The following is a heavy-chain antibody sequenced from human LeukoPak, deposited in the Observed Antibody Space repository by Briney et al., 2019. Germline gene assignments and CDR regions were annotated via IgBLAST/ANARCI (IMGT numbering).Heavy chain of an antibody. CDR3: ANLRYYYYGRDI. Sequence: PGGSLRLSCAASGFTFSSYAMSWVRQAPGKGLEWVSGIGSSDGSTDYADSAKGRFTISRDNSKRTLYLQLTSLRAEDTAIYYCANLRYYYYGRDIWGQGTTVTVSS. CDR2: IGSSDGST. CDR1: GFTFSSYA. J-gene: IGHJ6*02. V-gene: IGHV3-23*05.